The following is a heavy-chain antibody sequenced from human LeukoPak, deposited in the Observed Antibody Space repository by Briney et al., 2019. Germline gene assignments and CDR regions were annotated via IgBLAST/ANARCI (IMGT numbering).Heavy chain of an antibody. D-gene: IGHD3-9*01. Sequence: GGSLRLSCAASGFTFSSYEMNWVRQAPGKGLEWVSSISSSSSYIYYADSVKGRFTISRDNAKNSLYLQMNSLRAEDTAVYYCAREYYDILTGYFFDDYWGQGTLVTVSS. V-gene: IGHV3-21*01. CDR1: GFTFSSYE. J-gene: IGHJ4*02. CDR2: ISSSSSYI. CDR3: AREYYDILTGYFFDDY.